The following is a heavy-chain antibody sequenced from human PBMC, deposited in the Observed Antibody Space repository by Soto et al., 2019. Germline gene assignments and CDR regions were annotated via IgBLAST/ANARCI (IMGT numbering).Heavy chain of an antibody. Sequence: LRLSCAASGFTFSSYAMSWVRQAPGKGLEWVSAISGSGGSTYYADSVKGRFTISRDNSKNTLYLQMNSLRAEDTAVYYCAKDGRVVLMVYARNYGMDVWGQGTTVTVSS. CDR3: AKDGRVVLMVYARNYGMDV. CDR2: ISGSGGST. J-gene: IGHJ6*02. D-gene: IGHD2-8*01. V-gene: IGHV3-23*01. CDR1: GFTFSSYA.